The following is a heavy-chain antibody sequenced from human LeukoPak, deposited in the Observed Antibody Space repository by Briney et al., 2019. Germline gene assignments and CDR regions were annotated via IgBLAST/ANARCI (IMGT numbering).Heavy chain of an antibody. Sequence: GGSLRLSCVVSGISLSNYAMTWVRQAPGKGLEWVADISERGGSTTYADSVKGRFTISRDNSKNTLYLQMGSLRAEDMAVCYCASSITIPGRASFDYWGQGTLVTVSS. CDR3: ASSITIPGRASFDY. V-gene: IGHV3-23*01. J-gene: IGHJ4*02. CDR1: GISLSNYA. CDR2: ISERGGST. D-gene: IGHD3-3*01.